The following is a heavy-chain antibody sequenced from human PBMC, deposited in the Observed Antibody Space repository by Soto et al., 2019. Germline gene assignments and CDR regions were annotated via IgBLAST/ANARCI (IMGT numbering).Heavy chain of an antibody. CDR1: GFTFSSHW. D-gene: IGHD3-10*01. V-gene: IGHV3-74*01. CDR3: ARGRIWLLWFGESDGFDY. J-gene: IGHJ4*02. Sequence: GGSLRLSCVASGFTFSSHWMHWVRLAPGKGLLWVSRVSGDGSVTNYADAVKGRFTISRDNAKNTLSLQMNSLRAEDTAVYYCARGRIWLLWFGESDGFDYWGQGTLVTVSS. CDR2: VSGDGSVT.